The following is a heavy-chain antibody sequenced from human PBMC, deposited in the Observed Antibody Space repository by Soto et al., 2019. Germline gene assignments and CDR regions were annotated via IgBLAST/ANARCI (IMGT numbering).Heavy chain of an antibody. CDR1: GFTFSSYG. V-gene: IGHV3-33*01. CDR3: AREKVAAKNYYYYGMDV. J-gene: IGHJ6*02. Sequence: PGRSPRLPCAAAGFTFSSYGMHWLRQAPGKGLEWVAVIWYDGSNKYYADSVKGRFTISRDNSKNTLYLQMNSLKAEDTAVYYCAREKVAAKNYYYYGMDVWGQGTTVTVS. CDR2: IWYDGSNK. D-gene: IGHD2-15*01.